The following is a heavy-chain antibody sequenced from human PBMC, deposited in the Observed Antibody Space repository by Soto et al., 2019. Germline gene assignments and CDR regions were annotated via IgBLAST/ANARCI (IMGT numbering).Heavy chain of an antibody. CDR1: GGSISSYY. CDR2: IYYSGST. CDR3: ARLIITMVRGVSNPYFDY. Sequence: SETLSLTCTVSGGSISSYYWSWIRQPPGKGLEWIGYIYYSGSTNYNPSLKSRVTISVDTSKNQFSLKLSSVTAADMAVYYCARLIITMVRGVSNPYFDYWGQGTLVTVSS. J-gene: IGHJ4*02. V-gene: IGHV4-59*08. D-gene: IGHD3-10*01.